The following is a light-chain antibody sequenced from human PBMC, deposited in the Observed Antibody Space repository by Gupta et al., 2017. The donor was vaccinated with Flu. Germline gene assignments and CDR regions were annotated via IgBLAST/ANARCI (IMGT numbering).Light chain of an antibody. CDR1: QSISSY. CDR3: QQSYSTPWT. J-gene: IGKJ1*01. Sequence: PSSLAAAVGDRVTITCRASQSISSYLNWYQQKPGKAPKLLIYAASSLQSGVPSRFSGSGSGTDFTLTISSLQPEDFATYYCQQSYSTPWTFGQGTKVEIK. CDR2: AAS. V-gene: IGKV1-39*01.